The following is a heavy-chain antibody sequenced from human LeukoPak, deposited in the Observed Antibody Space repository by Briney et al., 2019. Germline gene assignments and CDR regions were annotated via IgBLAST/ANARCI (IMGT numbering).Heavy chain of an antibody. CDR3: AILGYCSSASCYAIPI. V-gene: IGHV4-34*01. J-gene: IGHJ4*02. Sequence: PSETLSLTCAVYGGSFSSYYWTWVRQPPGKGLEWIWEITHRGTTHYNPSLKSRVTISVDTQFALKLTSVTAADTAVYYCAILGYCSSASCYAIPIWGQGSLVTVSS. D-gene: IGHD2-2*01. CDR1: GGSFSSYY. CDR2: ITHRGTT.